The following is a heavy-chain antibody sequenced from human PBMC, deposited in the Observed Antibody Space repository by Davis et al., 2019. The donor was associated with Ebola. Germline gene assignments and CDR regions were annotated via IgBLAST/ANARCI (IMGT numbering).Heavy chain of an antibody. CDR3: ARGRGHYESSGGDY. J-gene: IGHJ4*02. D-gene: IGHD3-22*01. CDR1: GFTFSSYV. Sequence: GESLKISCAASGFTFSSYVMHWVRQAPGKGLEWVAVISYDGSNKYYADSVKGRSPISRDNSKNTLYLQMNSLRSEDTAVYYCARGRGHYESSGGDYWGQGTLVIVSS. V-gene: IGHV3-30-3*01. CDR2: ISYDGSNK.